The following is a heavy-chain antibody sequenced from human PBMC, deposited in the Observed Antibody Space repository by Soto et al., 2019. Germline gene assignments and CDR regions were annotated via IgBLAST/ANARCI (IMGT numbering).Heavy chain of an antibody. J-gene: IGHJ4*02. CDR2: TYYRSKWDN. CDR1: GDSVSSNRAA. CDR3: ARGGYSSAWYYFDY. Sequence: SQTLSLTCAISGDSVSSNRAAWNWIRQSPLRGLEWLGATYYRSKWDNDYALSVKSRITFNPDTSKNQLSLQLKSVTPEDTAMYYCARGGYSSAWYYFDYWGQGALVTVSS. V-gene: IGHV6-1*01. D-gene: IGHD6-13*01.